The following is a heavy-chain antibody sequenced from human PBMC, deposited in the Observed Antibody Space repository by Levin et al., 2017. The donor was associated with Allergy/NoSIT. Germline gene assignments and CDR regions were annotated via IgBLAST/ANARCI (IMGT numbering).Heavy chain of an antibody. J-gene: IGHJ4*02. CDR1: GFTFSSYS. CDR3: ASQDFWSGYHQTPYFDY. V-gene: IGHV3-21*01. D-gene: IGHD3-3*01. CDR2: ISSSSSYI. Sequence: GGSLRLSCAASGFTFSSYSMNWVRQAPGKGLEWVSSISSSSSYIYYADSVKGRFTISRDNAKNSLYLQMNSLRAEDTAVYYCASQDFWSGYHQTPYFDYWGQGTLVTVSS.